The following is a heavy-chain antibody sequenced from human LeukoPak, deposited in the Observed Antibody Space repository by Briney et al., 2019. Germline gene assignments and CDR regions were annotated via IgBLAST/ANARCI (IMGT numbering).Heavy chain of an antibody. J-gene: IGHJ1*01. CDR3: GTQVCSTGVPSDS. CDR1: FVFPTTRGYS. Sequence: SQTLSLICTFSFVFPTTRGYSLDMTRQHPGKGLEWIGYIYYSGSTYYNPSLKSRVTISVETSKNQFSLKLSSVTSADTGVYYCGTQVCSTGVPSDSRALGIPVTVSS. V-gene: IGHV4-39*01. CDR2: IYYSGST. D-gene: IGHD1-14*01.